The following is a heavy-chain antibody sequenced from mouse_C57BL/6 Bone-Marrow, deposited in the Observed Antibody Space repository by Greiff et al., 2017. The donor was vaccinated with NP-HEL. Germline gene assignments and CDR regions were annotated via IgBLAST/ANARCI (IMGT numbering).Heavy chain of an antibody. D-gene: IGHD1-1*01. V-gene: IGHV1-63*01. CDR1: GYTFTNYW. J-gene: IGHJ2*01. CDR2: IYPGGGYT. Sequence: VQLQQSGAELVRPGTSVKMSCKASGYTFTNYWIGWAKQRPGHGLEWIGDIYPGGGYTNYNEKFKGKATLTADKSSSTAYMQFSSLTSEDSALYYCARRVDYYYGSSGFDFWGQGTTLTVSS. CDR3: ARRVDYYYGSSGFDF.